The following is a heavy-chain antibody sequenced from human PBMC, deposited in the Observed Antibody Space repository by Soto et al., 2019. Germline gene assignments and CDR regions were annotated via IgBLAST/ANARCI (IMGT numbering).Heavy chain of an antibody. J-gene: IGHJ4*02. V-gene: IGHV1-18*04. Sequence: VQLVQSGAEVRKPGASVKVSCKASGYTFSSYGISWVRQAPGKGLEWMGWISAGKGDTNYAQKFQGRVSMTTDTSTSTVYMDLRSLTADDTAVYYCARDGFTVISSGSFDYWGQGTLVTVSS. CDR3: ARDGFTVISSGSFDY. D-gene: IGHD1-26*01. CDR2: ISAGKGDT. CDR1: GYTFSSYG.